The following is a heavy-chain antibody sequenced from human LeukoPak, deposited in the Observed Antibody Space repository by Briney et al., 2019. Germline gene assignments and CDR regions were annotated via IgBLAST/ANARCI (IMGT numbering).Heavy chain of an antibody. CDR3: ARKSASGNYPLDY. V-gene: IGHV3-53*01. D-gene: IGHD3-10*01. CDR2: IYSGGST. J-gene: IGHJ4*02. Sequence: GGSLRLSCAASGFTVSSNYMSWVRQAPGKGLEWVSVIYSGGSTYYADSVKGRFTISRDNAKNTVFLQMSSLRAEDTALYYCARKSASGNYPLDYWGQGTLVTVSS. CDR1: GFTVSSNY.